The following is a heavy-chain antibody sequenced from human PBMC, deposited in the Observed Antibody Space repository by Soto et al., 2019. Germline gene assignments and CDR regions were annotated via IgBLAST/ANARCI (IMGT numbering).Heavy chain of an antibody. CDR3: TVRGPFSGSGLPTKLDS. D-gene: IGHD3-10*02. CDR1: GFPFSSYG. J-gene: IGHJ4*02. Sequence: GLSLRLSCAVSGFPFSSYGMSWVRQAPGKGLEGVARISPSGDSPAYADFVEGRFTVSRDNSKNTLSLLMNSLRADDSAVYYCTVRGPFSGSGLPTKLDSWGEGIPVTV. CDR2: ISPSGDSP. V-gene: IGHV3-23*01.